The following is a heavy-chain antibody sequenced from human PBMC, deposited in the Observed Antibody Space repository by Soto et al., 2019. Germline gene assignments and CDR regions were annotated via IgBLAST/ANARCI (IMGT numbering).Heavy chain of an antibody. CDR1: GFSFSYCA. CDR2: IAYDSSKK. V-gene: IGHV3-30*03. Sequence: QVQLVESGGGVVQPGRSVRLSCAASGFSFSYCAMHWVRQAPGKGLEWVAVIAYDSSKKYYADSVKGRFTISRDNSKNTLYLRMNSLRDDDTAVYYCASPYCSGGSCYLTEYFQYWGQGTLVTVSS. D-gene: IGHD2-15*01. CDR3: ASPYCSGGSCYLTEYFQY. J-gene: IGHJ1*01.